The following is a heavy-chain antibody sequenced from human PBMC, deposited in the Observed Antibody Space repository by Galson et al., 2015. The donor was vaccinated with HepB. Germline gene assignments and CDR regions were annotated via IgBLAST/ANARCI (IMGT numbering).Heavy chain of an antibody. J-gene: IGHJ3*02. CDR1: GFTFSSYS. CDR3: ARDRDYGDDYVGPGDAFDI. Sequence: SLRLSCAASGFTFSSYSMSWVRQAPGKGLEWVSYISSSSSYIYYADSVKGRFTISRDNAKDSLYLQMNSLRAEDTAVYYCARDRDYGDDYVGPGDAFDIWGQGTMVIVSS. CDR2: ISSSSSYI. D-gene: IGHD4-17*01. V-gene: IGHV3-21*01.